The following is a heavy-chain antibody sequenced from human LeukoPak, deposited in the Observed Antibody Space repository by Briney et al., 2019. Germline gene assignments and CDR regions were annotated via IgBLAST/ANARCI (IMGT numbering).Heavy chain of an antibody. V-gene: IGHV3-30*02. CDR3: AKDRCSSTSCYGDY. CDR1: GFTFSSYG. J-gene: IGHJ4*02. D-gene: IGHD2-2*01. CDR2: IRYDGSNK. Sequence: GGSLRLSCAASGFTFSSYGMHWVRQAPGKGLEWVAFIRYDGSNKYYADSVKGRFTISRDNSKNTLYLQMNSLRAEDTAVYYWAKDRCSSTSCYGDYWGQGTLVTVSS.